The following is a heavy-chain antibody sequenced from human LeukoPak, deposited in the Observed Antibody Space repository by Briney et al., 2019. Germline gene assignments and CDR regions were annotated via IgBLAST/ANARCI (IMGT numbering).Heavy chain of an antibody. V-gene: IGHV4-59*08. Sequence: KTSETLSLTCTVSGGSISSYYWSWIRQPPGKGLEWSGYIYYSGSTNYNPSLKGRFTISVDTSKNQFSLKLSSVTAADTAVYYCARGGASSSWARGYFDYWGQGTLVTVSS. CDR3: ARGGASSSWARGYFDY. CDR1: GGSISSYY. CDR2: IYYSGST. D-gene: IGHD6-13*01. J-gene: IGHJ4*02.